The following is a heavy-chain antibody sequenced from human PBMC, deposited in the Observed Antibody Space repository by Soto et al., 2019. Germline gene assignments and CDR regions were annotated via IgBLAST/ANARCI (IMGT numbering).Heavy chain of an antibody. CDR1: GGTFSSYA. J-gene: IGHJ3*02. D-gene: IGHD3-22*01. V-gene: IGHV1-69*13. CDR2: IIPIFGTA. Sequence: SVKVSCKASGGTFSSYAISWVRQAPGQGLEWMGGIIPIFGTANYAQKFQGRVTITADESTSTAYMELSSLRSEDTAVYYCARGVNEYYYDRGAFDIWGQGTMVTVSS. CDR3: ARGVNEYYYDRGAFDI.